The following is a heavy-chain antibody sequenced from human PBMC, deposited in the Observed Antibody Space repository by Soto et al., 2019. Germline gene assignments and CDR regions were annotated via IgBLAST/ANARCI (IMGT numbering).Heavy chain of an antibody. D-gene: IGHD1-1*01. CDR3: ARDLLEPNYYYYYGMDV. CDR2: ISAYNGNT. J-gene: IGHJ6*02. CDR1: GYTFTSYG. V-gene: IGHV1-18*01. Sequence: QVQLVQSGAEVKKPGASVKVSCKASGYTFTSYGISWVRQAPGQGLEWMGWISAYNGNTNYAQKLQGSVTMTTDTSTSTAYMELRSLRSDDTAVYYCARDLLEPNYYYYYGMDVWGQGTTVTVSS.